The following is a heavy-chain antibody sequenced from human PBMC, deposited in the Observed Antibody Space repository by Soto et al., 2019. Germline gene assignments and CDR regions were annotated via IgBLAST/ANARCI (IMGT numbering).Heavy chain of an antibody. CDR2: IYSGGDT. Sequence: EVQLVETGGGLIQPGGSLRLSCAASGFSVSSNYMSWVRQAPRKGLEWVSIIYSGGDTYYADSVKGRFTISRDNSKNTLYLQMNSLRAEDTAVYYCARGSERANFDYWGQGTLVTVSS. V-gene: IGHV3-53*02. J-gene: IGHJ4*02. D-gene: IGHD1-1*01. CDR1: GFSVSSNY. CDR3: ARGSERANFDY.